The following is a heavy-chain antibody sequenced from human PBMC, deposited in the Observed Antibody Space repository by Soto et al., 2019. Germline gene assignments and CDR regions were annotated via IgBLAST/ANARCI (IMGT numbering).Heavy chain of an antibody. CDR1: GGSISSYY. Sequence: QVRLQESGPGLVKPSETLSLTCTVSGGSISSYYWSWIRQPPGKGLEWIGYMYNTGSTVYNPSLKSRVTISVDTSKNQFYLKVNSVTAADTAVYYCARDLWGYCGTACYPLDVWGQGTTVTVSS. V-gene: IGHV4-59*01. CDR3: ARDLWGYCGTACYPLDV. CDR2: MYNTGST. D-gene: IGHD2-21*02. J-gene: IGHJ6*02.